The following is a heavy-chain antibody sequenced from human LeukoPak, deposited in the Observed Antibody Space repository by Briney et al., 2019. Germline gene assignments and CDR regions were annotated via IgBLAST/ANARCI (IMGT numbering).Heavy chain of an antibody. Sequence: PSETLSLTCTVSGGSIDRYYWSWIRQPPGKGLEWIGYVYYSGSTNYNPSLKSRVTISVDTSKNQFSLKLSPVTAADTAVYYCARGYDYVWGSHRALGYWGQGTLVTVSS. J-gene: IGHJ4*02. CDR3: ARGYDYVWGSHRALGY. V-gene: IGHV4-59*01. CDR2: VYYSGST. CDR1: GGSIDRYY. D-gene: IGHD3-16*02.